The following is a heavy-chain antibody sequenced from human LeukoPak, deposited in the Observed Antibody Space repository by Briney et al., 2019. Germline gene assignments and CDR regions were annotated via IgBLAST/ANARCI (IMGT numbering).Heavy chain of an antibody. CDR3: ARGTPSGWYGAVY. J-gene: IGHJ4*02. V-gene: IGHV1-8*02. D-gene: IGHD6-19*01. Sequence: ASVKVSCKASGYTFTSYGISWVRQATGQGLEWMGWMNPDSGNTGYAQKFQGRVTMTRNTSINTAYMELSSLRSEDTAVYYCARGTPSGWYGAVYWGQGTLVTVSS. CDR1: GYTFTSYG. CDR2: MNPDSGNT.